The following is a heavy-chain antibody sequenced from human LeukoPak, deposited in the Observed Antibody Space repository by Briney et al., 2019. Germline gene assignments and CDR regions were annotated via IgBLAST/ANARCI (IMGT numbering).Heavy chain of an antibody. CDR1: GFPFSSYS. Sequence: QSGGSLRLSCAASGFPFSSYSMTWVRQAPGKGLEWVANIKPDGTTKFYVDSVKGRFTISRDNALNSLHLQMNSLRAEDTAIYYCARSIPYGTTWYGRSDYWGQGTLVTVSS. D-gene: IGHD6-13*01. CDR3: ARSIPYGTTWYGRSDY. V-gene: IGHV3-7*03. J-gene: IGHJ4*02. CDR2: IKPDGTTK.